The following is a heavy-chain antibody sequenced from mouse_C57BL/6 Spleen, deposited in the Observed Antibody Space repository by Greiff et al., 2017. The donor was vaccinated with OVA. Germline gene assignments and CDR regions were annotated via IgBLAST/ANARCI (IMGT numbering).Heavy chain of an antibody. CDR2: INPSTGGT. CDR1: GYSFTGYY. CDR3: ARRYSNYVGAMDY. D-gene: IGHD2-5*01. Sequence: VQLQQSGPELVKPGASVKISCKASGYSFTGYYMNWVKQSPEKSLEWIGEINPSTGGTTYNQKFKAKATLTVDKSSSTAYMQLKSLTSEDSAVYYFARRYSNYVGAMDYWGQGTSVTVSS. J-gene: IGHJ4*01. V-gene: IGHV1-42*01.